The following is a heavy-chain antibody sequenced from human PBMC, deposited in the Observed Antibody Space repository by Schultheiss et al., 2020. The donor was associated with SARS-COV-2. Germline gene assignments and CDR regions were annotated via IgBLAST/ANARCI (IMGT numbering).Heavy chain of an antibody. J-gene: IGHJ6*02. CDR1: GGSISSYY. D-gene: IGHD3-3*01. CDR2: IYYSGST. V-gene: IGHV4-59*01. CDR3: ARDTNAYYDFWSGKYSGMDV. Sequence: SETLSLTCTVSGGSISSYYWSWIRQPPGKGLEWIGYIYYSGSTYYNPSLKSRVTISVDTSKNQFSLKLRSVTAADTAVYYCARDTNAYYDFWSGKYSGMDVWGRGTTVTVSS.